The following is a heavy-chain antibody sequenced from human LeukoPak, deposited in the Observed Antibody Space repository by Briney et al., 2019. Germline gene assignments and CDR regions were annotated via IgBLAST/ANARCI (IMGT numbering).Heavy chain of an antibody. CDR2: IIPIFGTA. CDR3: ARQGYDSHLPED. V-gene: IGHV1-69*06. D-gene: IGHD3-3*01. CDR1: GGTFSSYA. Sequence: ASVKVSCKASGGTFSSYAISWVRQAPGQGLEWMGGIIPIFGTANYAQKFQGRVTITADKSTSTAYMELSSLRSEDTAVYYCARQGYDSHLPEDWGQGTLVTVSS. J-gene: IGHJ4*02.